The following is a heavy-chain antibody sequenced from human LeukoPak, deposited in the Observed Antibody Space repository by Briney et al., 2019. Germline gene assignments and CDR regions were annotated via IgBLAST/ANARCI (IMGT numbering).Heavy chain of an antibody. Sequence: SVKVSCKASGGTFSSYAISWVRQAPGQGLKWMGGIIPIFGTANYAQKFQGRVTITADESTSTAYMELSSLRSEDTAVYYCARTGGSSWYQYFGFDYWGQGTLVTVSS. CDR1: GGTFSSYA. CDR2: IIPIFGTA. D-gene: IGHD6-13*01. V-gene: IGHV1-69*13. CDR3: ARTGGSSWYQYFGFDY. J-gene: IGHJ4*02.